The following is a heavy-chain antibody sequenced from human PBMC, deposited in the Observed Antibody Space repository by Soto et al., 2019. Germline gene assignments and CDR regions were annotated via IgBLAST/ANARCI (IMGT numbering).Heavy chain of an antibody. D-gene: IGHD3-10*01. CDR1: GFTFSIYS. J-gene: IGHJ3*02. CDR3: AREEYYYGSGSYYKSRNAFDI. Sequence: GGSLRLSCAASGFTFSIYSMNWVRQAPGKGLEWVSSISSSSSYIYYADSVKGRFTISRDNAKNSLYLQMNSLRAEDTAVYYCAREEYYYGSGSYYKSRNAFDIWGQGTMVTVSS. CDR2: ISSSSSYI. V-gene: IGHV3-21*01.